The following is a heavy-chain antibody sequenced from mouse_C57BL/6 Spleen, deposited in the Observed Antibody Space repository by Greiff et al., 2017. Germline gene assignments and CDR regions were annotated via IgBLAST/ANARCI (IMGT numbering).Heavy chain of an antibody. CDR3: ARLTTVVPPWFAY. D-gene: IGHD1-1*01. V-gene: IGHV5-4*01. CDR1: GFTFSSYA. J-gene: IGHJ3*01. CDR2: ISDGGSYT. Sequence: EVQGVESGGGLVKPGGSLKLSCAASGFTFSSYAMSWVRQTPEKRLEWVATISDGGSYTYYPDNVKGRFTISRDNAKNNLYLQMSHLKSEDTAMYYCARLTTVVPPWFAYWGQGTLVTVSA.